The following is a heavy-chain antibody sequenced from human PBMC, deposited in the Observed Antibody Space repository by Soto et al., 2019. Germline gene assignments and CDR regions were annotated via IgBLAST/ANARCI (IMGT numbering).Heavy chain of an antibody. V-gene: IGHV4-39*01. CDR2: IYYSGYP. Sequence: SETLSLTCTVSGGSISSSTYYWCWVRQPPGKGLEWITTIYYSGYPYYNPSLKSRVTISVDTSKNQFSLKLSSVTAADTAVYYCARLSSGSYDYWGQGTLVTVSS. CDR1: GGSISSSTYY. CDR3: ARLSSGSYDY. J-gene: IGHJ4*02. D-gene: IGHD1-26*01.